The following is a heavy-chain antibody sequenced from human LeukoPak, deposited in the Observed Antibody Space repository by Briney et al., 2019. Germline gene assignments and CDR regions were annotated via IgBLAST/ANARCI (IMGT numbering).Heavy chain of an antibody. CDR3: ARHPITPTWVVWFDP. CDR1: GGSISSSSYY. V-gene: IGHV4-39*01. CDR2: IYSSGST. Sequence: SETLSLTCTVSGGSISSSSYYWGWIRQPPGKGLEWIGSIYSSGSTYYNPSLKSRVTISVDTSKNQFSLKLSSVTAADTAVYYCARHPITPTWVVWFDPWGQGTLVTVSS. D-gene: IGHD1-14*01. J-gene: IGHJ5*02.